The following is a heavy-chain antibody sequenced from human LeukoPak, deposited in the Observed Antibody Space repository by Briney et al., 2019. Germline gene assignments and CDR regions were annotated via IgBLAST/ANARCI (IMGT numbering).Heavy chain of an antibody. CDR1: GYTLTELS. CDR2: FDPEDGET. CDR3: ATGVRVDIGATTNGCYDY. V-gene: IGHV1-24*01. Sequence: ASVKLSRKVSGYTLTELSMHWVRQAPGKGREWMGGFDPEDGETIYAQKFQGRVTMTEDTSTDTAYMELSSLRSEDTAVYYCATGVRVDIGATTNGCYDYWGQGTLVTVAS. D-gene: IGHD5-12*01. J-gene: IGHJ4*02.